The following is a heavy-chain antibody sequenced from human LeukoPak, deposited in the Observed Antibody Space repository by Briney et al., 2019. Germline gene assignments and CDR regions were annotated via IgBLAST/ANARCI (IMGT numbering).Heavy chain of an antibody. CDR3: ARGSYYYDSSGHVQPFYYFDY. CDR1: GGSISSYY. Sequence: SETLSLTCTVSGGSISSYYWSWIQQPPGKGLEWIGRIYTSGSTNYNPSLKSRVTMSVDTSKNQFSLKLSSVTAADTAVYYCARGSYYYDSSGHVQPFYYFDYWGQGTLVTVSS. J-gene: IGHJ4*02. CDR2: IYTSGST. D-gene: IGHD3-22*01. V-gene: IGHV4-4*07.